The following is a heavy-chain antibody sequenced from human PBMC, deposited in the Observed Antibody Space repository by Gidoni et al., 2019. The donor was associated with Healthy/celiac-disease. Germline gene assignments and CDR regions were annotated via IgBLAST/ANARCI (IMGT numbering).Heavy chain of an antibody. CDR2: INPSGGST. V-gene: IGHV1-46*01. CDR3: ARGGAGNIVGATGIFDY. J-gene: IGHJ4*02. CDR1: GYTFTSYY. Sequence: QVQLVQSGAEVKKPGASVKVSCKASGYTFTSYYMHWVRQAPGQGLEWMGTINPSGGSTSYAQKFQGRVTMTMDTSTSTVYMELSSLRSEDTAVYYCARGGAGNIVGATGIFDYWGQGTLVTVSS. D-gene: IGHD1-26*01.